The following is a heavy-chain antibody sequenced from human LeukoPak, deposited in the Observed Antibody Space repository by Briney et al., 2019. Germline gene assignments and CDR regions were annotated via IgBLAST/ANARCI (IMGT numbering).Heavy chain of an antibody. Sequence: GASVKVSCKASGGTSSSYTISWVRQAPGQGLEWMGRIIPILGIANYAQKFQGRVTITADKSTSTAYMELSSLRSEDTAVYYCASHYDSDNLFDPWGQGTLVTVSS. CDR2: IIPILGIA. V-gene: IGHV1-69*02. CDR1: GGTSSSYT. J-gene: IGHJ5*02. D-gene: IGHD3-3*01. CDR3: ASHYDSDNLFDP.